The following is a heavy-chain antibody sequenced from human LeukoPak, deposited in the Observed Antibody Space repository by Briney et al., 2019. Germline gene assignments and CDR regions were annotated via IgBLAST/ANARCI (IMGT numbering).Heavy chain of an antibody. CDR1: GGTFSSYT. D-gene: IGHD2-2*03. V-gene: IGHV1-69*04. Sequence: GASVKVSCKASGGTFSSYTISWVRQAPGQGLEWMGRIIPILGIANYAQKFQGRVTITADKSTSTAYMELSSLRSEDTAVCYCARDYGYCSSTSCSRNWFDPWGQGTLVTVSS. CDR2: IIPILGIA. CDR3: ARDYGYCSSTSCSRNWFDP. J-gene: IGHJ5*02.